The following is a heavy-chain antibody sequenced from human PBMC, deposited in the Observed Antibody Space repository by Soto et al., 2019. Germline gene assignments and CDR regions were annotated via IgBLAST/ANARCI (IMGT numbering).Heavy chain of an antibody. CDR3: AKDRTATFQYYFDY. Sequence: EVQLVESGGGLVPPGGSVRLSCAASGFIFKMYWMHWVRQSPGKGLVWISRIYNDGTYSDYADSVKGRFTVSRDNSRNTLYLQMHSLRAEDTGVYYCAKDRTATFQYYFDYWGQGALITVSS. J-gene: IGHJ4*02. D-gene: IGHD5-18*01. V-gene: IGHV3-74*01. CDR2: IYNDGTYS. CDR1: GFIFKMYW.